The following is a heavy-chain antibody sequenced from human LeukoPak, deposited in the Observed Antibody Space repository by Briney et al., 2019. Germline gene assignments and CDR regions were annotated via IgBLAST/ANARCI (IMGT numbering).Heavy chain of an antibody. CDR1: GFNSNDSG. CDR2: IWYDGSEK. J-gene: IGHJ4*02. V-gene: IGHV3-33*01. CDR3: ARDGYYGSGRPFDY. Sequence: GRSLRLSCAASGFNSNDSGMHWVRQAPGKGLEWVAVIWYDGSEKYYADSEKGRLTISRDNSKNTLYLQMNSLRADDTAVYYCARDGYYGSGRPFDYWGQGALVSVSS. D-gene: IGHD3-10*01.